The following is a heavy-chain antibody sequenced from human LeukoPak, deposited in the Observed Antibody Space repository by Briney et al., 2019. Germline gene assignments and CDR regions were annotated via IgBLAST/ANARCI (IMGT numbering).Heavy chain of an antibody. J-gene: IGHJ4*02. CDR1: GDSVSSNSAA. CDR2: TYYRSKWYN. CDR3: ARKYCNNGVCYSGIYGPTNYYFDY. D-gene: IGHD2-8*01. Sequence: SQTLSLTCAISGDSVSSNSAAWNWIRQSPSRGLEWLGRTYYRSKWYNDYAVSVKSRITINPDTSKNQFSLKLSSVTAADTAVYYCARKYCNNGVCYSGIYGPTNYYFDYWGQGTLVTVSS. V-gene: IGHV6-1*01.